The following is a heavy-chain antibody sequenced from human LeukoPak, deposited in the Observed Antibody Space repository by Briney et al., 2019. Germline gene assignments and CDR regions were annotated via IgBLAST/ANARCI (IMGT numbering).Heavy chain of an antibody. CDR1: GFTFTNAW. CDR2: IKSKTDGGTT. Sequence: PGGSLRLSCSASGFTFTNAWMSWVRQAPGKGLEWVGRIKSKTDGGTTDYAAPVKGRFSISRDDSKNTLYLQMSSLKTEDTAVYYCTRNRYHLDDYWGQGTLVTVSS. CDR3: TRNRYHLDDY. J-gene: IGHJ4*02. V-gene: IGHV3-15*01. D-gene: IGHD2-2*01.